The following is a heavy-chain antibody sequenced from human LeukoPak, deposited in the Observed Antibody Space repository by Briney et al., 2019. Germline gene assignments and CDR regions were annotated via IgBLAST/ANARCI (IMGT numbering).Heavy chain of an antibody. CDR1: GFTFSRDS. D-gene: IGHD1-14*01. Sequence: GGSLRLSCVGSGFTFSRDSMNWVRQAPGKGLEWVSHISPTSDEKHYADSVKGRFTISRDNAKNSLYLQMNSLRAEDTALYYCAKALGMGSPDAFDIWGQGTMVTVSS. J-gene: IGHJ3*02. CDR3: AKALGMGSPDAFDI. V-gene: IGHV3-21*04. CDR2: ISPTSDEK.